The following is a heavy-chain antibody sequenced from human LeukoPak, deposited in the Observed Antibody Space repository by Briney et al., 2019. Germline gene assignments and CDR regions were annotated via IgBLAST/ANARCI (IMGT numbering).Heavy chain of an antibody. V-gene: IGHV3-30*18. CDR3: AKDADSSSPPPLDY. D-gene: IGHD6-13*01. Sequence: GRSLRLSCAASGFTFSSYGMHWVRQAPGKGLEWVAVISYDGSNKYYADSVKGRFTISRDNSKNTLYLQMNSLRAEDTAVYYCAKDADSSSPPPLDYWGQGTLVTVSS. CDR2: ISYDGSNK. J-gene: IGHJ4*02. CDR1: GFTFSSYG.